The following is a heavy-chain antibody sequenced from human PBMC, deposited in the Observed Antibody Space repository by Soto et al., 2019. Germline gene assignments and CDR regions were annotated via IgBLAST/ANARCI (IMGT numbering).Heavy chain of an antibody. CDR2: ISYDGSNK. Sequence: GGSLRLSCAASGFTFNSYGMHWVRQAPGKGLEWVAVISYDGSNKYYADSVKGRFTISRDNSKDTLYLQMNSLRAEDTAVYYCATGTTVTTGYFDYWGQGTLVTVSS. CDR3: ATGTTVTTGYFDY. D-gene: IGHD4-17*01. J-gene: IGHJ4*02. V-gene: IGHV3-30*03. CDR1: GFTFNSYG.